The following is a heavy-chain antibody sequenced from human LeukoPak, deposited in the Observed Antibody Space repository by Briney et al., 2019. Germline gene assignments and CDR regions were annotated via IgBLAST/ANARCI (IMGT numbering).Heavy chain of an antibody. CDR2: IDGDGTT. CDR3: ARVIVGVMRAFDM. Sequence: GGSLRLSCAASGFTFTNYWMHWVRQAPGKGLVWVSRIDGDGTTKYADSVRGRFTISRDNAKKTLYLQMNGLRAEDMAVYYCARVIVGVMRAFDMWGQGTMVTVSS. J-gene: IGHJ3*02. D-gene: IGHD3-16*01. CDR1: GFTFTNYW. V-gene: IGHV3-74*03.